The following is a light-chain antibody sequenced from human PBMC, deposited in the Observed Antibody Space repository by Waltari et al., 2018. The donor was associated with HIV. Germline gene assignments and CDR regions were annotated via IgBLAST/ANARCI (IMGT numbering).Light chain of an antibody. V-gene: IGKV3-20*01. CDR1: QSVCSSC. CDR2: DTS. Sequence: EIVLTQSPCTLSLSPGERATLSCRASQSVCSSCLTWYQQKPGQAPRLLIYDTSSRATGIPDRFSGSGSGTDFTLTISRLEPEDFAVYYCQQYGSSPWTFGHGTKVEIK. CDR3: QQYGSSPWT. J-gene: IGKJ1*01.